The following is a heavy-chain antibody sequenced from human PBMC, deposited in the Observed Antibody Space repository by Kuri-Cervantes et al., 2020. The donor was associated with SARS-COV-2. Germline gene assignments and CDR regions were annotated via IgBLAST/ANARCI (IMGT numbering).Heavy chain of an antibody. J-gene: IGHJ4*02. CDR3: AKERGYGNEYVDY. D-gene: IGHD5-18*01. CDR1: GFMFNDYA. Sequence: LSLTCAASGFMFNDYAMSWVRQAPGKGLEWVSSISGSGISTDYADSVKGRFTISRDNSKNTLYLQMNSLRADETALYYCAKERGYGNEYVDYWGQGTLVTVSS. V-gene: IGHV3-23*01. CDR2: ISGSGIST.